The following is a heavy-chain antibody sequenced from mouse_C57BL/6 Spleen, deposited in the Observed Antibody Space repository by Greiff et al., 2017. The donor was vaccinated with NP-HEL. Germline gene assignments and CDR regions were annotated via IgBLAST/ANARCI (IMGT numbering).Heavy chain of an antibody. J-gene: IGHJ2*01. V-gene: IGHV1-80*01. Sequence: QVQLQQSGAELVKPGASVKISCKASGYAFSSYWMNWVKQRPGKGLEWIGQIYPGDGDTNYNGKFKGKATLTADKSSSTAYMQLSSLTSEDSAVYFCARSTTVALWDFDDWGQGTTLTVSS. CDR3: ARSTTVALWDFDD. CDR2: IYPGDGDT. D-gene: IGHD1-1*01. CDR1: GYAFSSYW.